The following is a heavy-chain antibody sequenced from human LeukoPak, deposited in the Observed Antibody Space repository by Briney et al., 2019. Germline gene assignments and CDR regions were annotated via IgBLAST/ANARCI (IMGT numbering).Heavy chain of an antibody. CDR3: ARGLTLFDP. D-gene: IGHD1-20*01. CDR2: INHSGST. CDR1: GGSFSGYY. J-gene: IGHJ5*02. Sequence: SETLSLTCAVYGGSFSGYYWSWIRQPPGKGLEWIGEINHSGSTNYNPSLKSRVTISVDTSKNQFSLKLSSVTAADTAVYYCARGLTLFDPWGQGTLVTASS. V-gene: IGHV4-34*01.